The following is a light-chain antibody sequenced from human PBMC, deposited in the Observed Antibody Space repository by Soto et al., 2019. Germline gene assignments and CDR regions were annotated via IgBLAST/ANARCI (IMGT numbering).Light chain of an antibody. Sequence: DIQMTQSPSSVSASVGDRVTITCRSSQGISSWLAWYQQKPGKAPKLVIYAAFSVQSGVPSRFSGRGSGTDFTLTISSLQPEDLAPDDGQQANSFPLTFGGGTKVEIK. CDR1: QGISSW. V-gene: IGKV1D-12*01. CDR2: AAF. CDR3: QQANSFPLT. J-gene: IGKJ4*01.